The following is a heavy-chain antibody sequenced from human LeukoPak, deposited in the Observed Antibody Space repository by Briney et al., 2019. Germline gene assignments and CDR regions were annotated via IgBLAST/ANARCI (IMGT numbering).Heavy chain of an antibody. J-gene: IGHJ4*02. D-gene: IGHD1-26*01. CDR2: IYYSGST. V-gene: IGHV4-59*12. CDR3: ARAEWELPDY. Sequence: SETLSPTCTVSGGSIYSYYWSCIRQPPGKGLEWIGYIYYSGSTSYNPSLKSRVTISLDTSKNQFSLKLSSVTAADTAVYYCARAEWELPDYWGQGTLVTVSS. CDR1: GGSIYSYY.